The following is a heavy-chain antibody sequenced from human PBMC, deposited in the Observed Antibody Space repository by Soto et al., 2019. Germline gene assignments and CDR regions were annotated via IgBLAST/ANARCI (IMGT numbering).Heavy chain of an antibody. CDR1: GGSISTYY. D-gene: IGHD6-25*01. CDR2: IYYDGST. J-gene: IGHJ5*02. Sequence: HVQLQESGPGLVKPSETLSLTCTVSGGSISTYYWSWIRQPPGKGLEWIGYIYYDGSTSYNPSLRTRVTISVDPSQNQITLMLSSVTSADTAVYYCARDQLNSGLYVWFDPWGQGTLVTVSS. CDR3: ARDQLNSGLYVWFDP. V-gene: IGHV4-59*01.